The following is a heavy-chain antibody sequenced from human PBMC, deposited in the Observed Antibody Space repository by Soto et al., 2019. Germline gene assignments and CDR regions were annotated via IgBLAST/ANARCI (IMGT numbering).Heavy chain of an antibody. D-gene: IGHD3-10*01. CDR1: GGSISSGDYY. CDR2: IYYSGST. CDR3: ARVGGFGATTIDY. V-gene: IGHV4-30-4*01. J-gene: IGHJ4*02. Sequence: QVQLQESGPGLVKPSQTLSVTCTVSGGSISSGDYYWSWIRQPPGKGLEWIGYIYYSGSTYYNPSLQSRVNLSVDTSKNQFSLKLSSVTAADTAVYYCARVGGFGATTIDYWGQGTLVTVSS.